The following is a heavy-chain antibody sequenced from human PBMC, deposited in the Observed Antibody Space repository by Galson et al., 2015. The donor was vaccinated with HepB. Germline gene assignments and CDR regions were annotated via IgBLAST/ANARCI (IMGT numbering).Heavy chain of an antibody. CDR2: INPNSGGV. J-gene: IGHJ5*02. V-gene: IGHV1-2*02. CDR1: GYTFTGYY. CDR3: AGDSVHVLGSDSFGWFDP. D-gene: IGHD3-16*01. Sequence: SVKVSCKASGYTFTGYYIHWVRQAPGHGLEWMGWINPNSGGVHYVQKFQGRITMASDGSFSTAYMAQISLLFDDPAVVYCAGDSVHVLGSDSFGWFDPWGQGTLVTVSS.